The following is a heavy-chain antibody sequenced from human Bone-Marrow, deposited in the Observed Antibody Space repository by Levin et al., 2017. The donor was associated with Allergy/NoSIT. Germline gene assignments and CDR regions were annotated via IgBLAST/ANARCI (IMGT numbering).Heavy chain of an antibody. CDR3: ARLGRDYIWGSYTPNYYFDY. V-gene: IGHV4-30-2*01. CDR1: GGSIGSGGYS. J-gene: IGHJ4*02. CDR2: ISHTGST. D-gene: IGHD3-16*01. Sequence: SQTLSLTCAVSGGSIGSGGYSWSWIRQPPGKGLEWIGSISHTGSTYYKSSLKSRVTISVDRSKIQFSLRLSSVTAADTAVYYCARLGRDYIWGSYTPNYYFDYWGQGTLITVSS.